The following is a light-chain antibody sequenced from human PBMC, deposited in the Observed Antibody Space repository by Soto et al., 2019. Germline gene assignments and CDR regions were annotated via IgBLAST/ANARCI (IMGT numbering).Light chain of an antibody. CDR1: QSVSSNY. CDR2: EAS. CDR3: QHYNSYSEA. Sequence: IVLTQSPGTLSLSPGERATLSCRASQSVSSNYLAWYQQKPGQAPRLLIYEASYRATGIPDRFSGSGSGTDFTLTISRLQPDDFATYYCQHYNSYSEAFGQGTKVELK. J-gene: IGKJ1*01. V-gene: IGKV3-20*01.